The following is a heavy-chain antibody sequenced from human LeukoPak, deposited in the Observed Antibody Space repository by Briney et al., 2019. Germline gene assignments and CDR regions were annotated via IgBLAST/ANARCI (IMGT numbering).Heavy chain of an antibody. V-gene: IGHV3-23*01. J-gene: IGHJ6*03. CDR3: AKNADRGAYCSGGSCYPYYYYYTDV. D-gene: IGHD2-15*01. Sequence: GESLKISCKGSGYSFTSCWIGWVRQMPGKGLEWVSAISSTGGTTYYADSVKGRFTISRDNSKNTLYLQMNSLRAEDTAIYYCAKNADRGAYCSGGSCYPYYYYYTDVWGEGTTVTISS. CDR2: ISSTGGTT. CDR1: GYSFTSCW.